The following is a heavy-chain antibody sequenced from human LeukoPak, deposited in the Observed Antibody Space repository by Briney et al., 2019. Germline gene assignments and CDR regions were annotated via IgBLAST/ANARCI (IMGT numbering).Heavy chain of an antibody. J-gene: IGHJ6*02. CDR2: IHYSGST. D-gene: IGHD2-2*01. CDR1: GGSISGYY. V-gene: IGHV4-59*01. Sequence: SETLSLTCTVSGGSISGYYWTWIRQSPGKGLEWIGYIHYSGSTNYNPSLKSRVTISLDTSKSQFSLKLSSVTAADTAVYYCARADGTNYYYYGTDVWGQGTTVTVSS. CDR3: ARADGTNYYYYGTDV.